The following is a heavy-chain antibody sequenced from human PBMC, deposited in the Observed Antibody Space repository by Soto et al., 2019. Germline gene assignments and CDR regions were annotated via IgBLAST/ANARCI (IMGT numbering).Heavy chain of an antibody. Sequence: QITLKESGPTLVKPTQTLTLTCTFSGFSLTTQGVHVGWIRQPPGKALEWLALIYWVDNEVYSPSLNNRLTITKDTSKSQVVSTLATVDPVDTATYYCVYRDFGDYFFQFWGQGILVNVS. D-gene: IGHD4-17*01. J-gene: IGHJ4*02. CDR3: VYRDFGDYFFQF. CDR1: GFSLTTQGVH. V-gene: IGHV2-5*02. CDR2: IYWVDNE.